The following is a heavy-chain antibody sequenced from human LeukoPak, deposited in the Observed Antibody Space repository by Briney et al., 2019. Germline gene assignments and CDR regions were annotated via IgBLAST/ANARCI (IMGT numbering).Heavy chain of an antibody. CDR1: GGTFSSYA. Sequence: SVTVSCKASGGTFSSYAISWVRQAPGQGLEWMGGIIPIFGTANYAQKFQGRVTITADESTSTAYMELSSLRSEDTAVYYCASKVVVAANSYYYYYGMDVWGKGTTVTVSS. J-gene: IGHJ6*04. V-gene: IGHV1-69*13. CDR2: IIPIFGTA. CDR3: ASKVVVAANSYYYYYGMDV. D-gene: IGHD2-15*01.